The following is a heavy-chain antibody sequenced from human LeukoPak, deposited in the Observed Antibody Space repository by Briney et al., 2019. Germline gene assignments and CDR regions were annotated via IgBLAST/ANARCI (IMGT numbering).Heavy chain of an antibody. J-gene: IGHJ4*02. CDR1: GGSFSGYY. CDR3: ARAQIGTTLPFDY. Sequence: SGTLSLTCAVYGGSFSGYYWSWIRQPPGKGLEWIGEINHSGSTNYNPSLKSRVTISVDTSKNQFSLKLRSVTAADTAVHYCARAQIGTTLPFDYWGQGTLVTVSS. CDR2: INHSGST. V-gene: IGHV4-34*01. D-gene: IGHD1-7*01.